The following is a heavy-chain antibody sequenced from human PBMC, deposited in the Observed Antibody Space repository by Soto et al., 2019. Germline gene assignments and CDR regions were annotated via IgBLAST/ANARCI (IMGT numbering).Heavy chain of an antibody. Sequence: ASVKVSCKVSGYTLTELSMHWVRQAPGKGLEWMGGFDPEDGETIYAQKFQGRVTMTEDTSTDTAYMELSSLRSEDTAVYYCATKPYSSGWYGHFDYWGQGTLVTVSS. J-gene: IGHJ4*02. CDR2: FDPEDGET. V-gene: IGHV1-24*01. CDR3: ATKPYSSGWYGHFDY. CDR1: GYTLTELS. D-gene: IGHD6-19*01.